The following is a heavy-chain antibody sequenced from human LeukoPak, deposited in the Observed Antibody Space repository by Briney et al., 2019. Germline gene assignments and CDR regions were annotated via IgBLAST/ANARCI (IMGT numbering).Heavy chain of an antibody. V-gene: IGHV5-51*01. Sequence: GESLKISCKGSGYSFTSYWIGWVRQMPGKGLEWMGTIYPGDSDTRYSPSFQGQVTISADKSISTAYLQWSSLKASDTAIYYCARDQNDYIGAFDLWGQGTMVTVSS. D-gene: IGHD4-11*01. J-gene: IGHJ3*01. CDR3: ARDQNDYIGAFDL. CDR1: GYSFTSYW. CDR2: IYPGDSDT.